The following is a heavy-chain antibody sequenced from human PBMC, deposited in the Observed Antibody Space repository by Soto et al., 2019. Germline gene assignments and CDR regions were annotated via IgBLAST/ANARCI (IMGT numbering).Heavy chain of an antibody. CDR2: ISYDGSNK. V-gene: IGHV3-30-3*01. D-gene: IGHD3-3*01. J-gene: IGHJ5*02. CDR3: ARDLDQYYDFWSGYYNWFDP. CDR1: GFTFSSYA. Sequence: GGSLRLSCAASGFTFSSYAMHWVRQAPGKGLEWVAVISYDGSNKYYADSVKGRFTISRDNSKNTLYLQMNSLRAEDTAVYYCARDLDQYYDFWSGYYNWFDPWGQGTLVTVSS.